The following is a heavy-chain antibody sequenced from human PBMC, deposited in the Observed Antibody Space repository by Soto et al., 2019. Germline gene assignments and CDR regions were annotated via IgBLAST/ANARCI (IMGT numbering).Heavy chain of an antibody. D-gene: IGHD6-13*01. V-gene: IGHV3-21*01. Sequence: EVQLVESGGGLVKPGGSLRLSCAASGFTFSSYSMNWVRQAPGKGLEWVSSISSSSSYINYADSVRGRFTISRDNAKNSLYLQMNSLRAEDTAVYYCARVGSSNAFDIWGQGTRVTVSS. J-gene: IGHJ3*02. CDR2: ISSSSSYI. CDR1: GFTFSSYS. CDR3: ARVGSSNAFDI.